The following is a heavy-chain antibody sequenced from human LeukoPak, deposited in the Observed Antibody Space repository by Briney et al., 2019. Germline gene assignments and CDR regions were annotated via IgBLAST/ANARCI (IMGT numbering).Heavy chain of an antibody. CDR3: ARARSRNWFDP. CDR2: ISSSSSYI. V-gene: IGHV3-21*01. J-gene: IGHJ5*02. Sequence: GGSLRLSCAASGFTFSSYSMNWVRQAPGKGLEWVSSISSSSSYIYYADSVKGRFTISRDNAKNSLYLQMNSLRAEDTAVYYCARARSRNWFDPWGQGTQVTVSS. CDR1: GFTFSSYS.